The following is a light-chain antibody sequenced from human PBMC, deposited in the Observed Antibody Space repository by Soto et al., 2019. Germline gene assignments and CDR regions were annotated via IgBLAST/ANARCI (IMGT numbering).Light chain of an antibody. CDR1: QTSNSW. CDR3: QHYKSYPWT. CDR2: EAS. J-gene: IGKJ1*01. V-gene: IGKV1-5*01. Sequence: GDRVTITCRASQTSNSWLAWYQQKPGKAPKLLIYEASSLESGVPSRFSGSGSGTEFTLIISGLQPDDFATYYCQHYKSYPWTFGQGTKVDIK.